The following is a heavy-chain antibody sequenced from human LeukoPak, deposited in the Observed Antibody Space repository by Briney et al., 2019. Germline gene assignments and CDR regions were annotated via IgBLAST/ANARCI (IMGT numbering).Heavy chain of an antibody. D-gene: IGHD5-12*01. J-gene: IGHJ3*01. CDR3: ARGRGGYPD. Sequence: LRLSCAASGFTLSTYTMKWVRQAPGKGLEWIGEINYSGSTNYNPSLKSRVTISVDTSKNQFSLKLSSVTAADTAVYYCARGRGGYPDWGQGTMVTVSS. CDR2: INYSGST. CDR1: GFTLSTYT. V-gene: IGHV4-34*01.